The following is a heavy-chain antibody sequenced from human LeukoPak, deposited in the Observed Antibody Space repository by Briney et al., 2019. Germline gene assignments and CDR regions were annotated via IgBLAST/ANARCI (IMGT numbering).Heavy chain of an antibody. J-gene: IGHJ4*02. D-gene: IGHD3-22*01. Sequence: GGSLRLSCLASGYTFSSYSINWVRQAPGKGLEWVSFISVRSNYIYYADSVRGRFRISRDDARDSLYLQMNSLRAEDTAVYYCVRLRRNSDTSGFYYYYDFWGQGTLVTVSS. V-gene: IGHV3-21*01. CDR3: VRLRRNSDTSGFYYYYDF. CDR1: GYTFSSYS. CDR2: ISVRSNYI.